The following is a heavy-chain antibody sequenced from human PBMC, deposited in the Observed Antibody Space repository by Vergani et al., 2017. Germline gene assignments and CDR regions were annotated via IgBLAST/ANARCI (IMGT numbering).Heavy chain of an antibody. J-gene: IGHJ4*02. CDR1: GGSFSGYS. CDR2: IYYSGST. V-gene: IGHV4-34*01. D-gene: IGHD6-13*01. Sequence: QVQLQQWGAGLLKPSETLSLTCAVYGGSFSGYSWSWIRQPPGKGLEWIGSIYYSGSTYYNPSLKSRVTISVDTSKNQFSLKLSSVTAADTAVYYCARREQQLDYWGQGTLVTVSS. CDR3: ARREQQLDY.